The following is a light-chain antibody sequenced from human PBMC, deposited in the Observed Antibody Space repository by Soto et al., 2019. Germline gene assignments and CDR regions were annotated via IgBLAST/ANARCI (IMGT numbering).Light chain of an antibody. CDR2: SNN. J-gene: IGLJ3*02. Sequence: QSVLNQPPSASGTPGQRVTISCSGSNSNIGSDTVNWYQHLPGTAPKLVIHSNNQRPSGVPDRFSASKSGTSASLVISGLQSEDEADYYCAAWDDSLNWVFGGGTKLTVL. V-gene: IGLV1-44*01. CDR3: AAWDDSLNWV. CDR1: NSNIGSDT.